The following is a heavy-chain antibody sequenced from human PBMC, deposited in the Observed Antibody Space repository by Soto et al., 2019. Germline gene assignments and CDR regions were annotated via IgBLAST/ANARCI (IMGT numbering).Heavy chain of an antibody. CDR2: ISFDGSSQ. CDR1: EFTFGTYV. Sequence: QVQLVESGGGVVQPERSQRLSCAASEFTFGTYVMHWVRQAPGKGLEWVALISFDGSSQYYADSVKGRFTISRDNSRNTMYLQINSLRPEDTAVYYCAREMIPMIMGGMSALDVWGHGTTVTVSS. D-gene: IGHD3-22*01. CDR3: AREMIPMIMGGMSALDV. V-gene: IGHV3-30*04. J-gene: IGHJ6*02.